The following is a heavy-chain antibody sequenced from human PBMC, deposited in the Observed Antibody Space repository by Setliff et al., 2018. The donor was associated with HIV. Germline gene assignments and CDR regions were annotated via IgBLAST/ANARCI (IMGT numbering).Heavy chain of an antibody. CDR2: IYPGDSDT. V-gene: IGHV5-51*01. CDR1: GYTFTNYW. D-gene: IGHD1-26*01. CDR3: ARPRRPYSGSYYDGFDI. J-gene: IGHJ3*02. Sequence: PGESLKISCKGSGYTFTNYWIGWVRQMPGKGLECMGIIYPGDSDTRYSPSFQGQVTISADKSISTAYLQWSSLKASDTAMFYCARPRRPYSGSYYDGFDIWGQGTMVTV.